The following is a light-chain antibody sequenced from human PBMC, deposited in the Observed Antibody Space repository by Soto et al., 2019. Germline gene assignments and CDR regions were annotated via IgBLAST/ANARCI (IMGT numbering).Light chain of an antibody. J-gene: IGKJ3*01. CDR3: QQRSNRPRFT. V-gene: IGKV3-11*01. Sequence: EIVLTQSPATLSLSPGERATLSCRASQSVDNYLAWYQQKPGQPPRLLIYDVSNRATGTPARFSGSGSGTAFTLRISSLEPEDFAVYYCQQRSNRPRFTFGPGTKVDIE. CDR1: QSVDNY. CDR2: DVS.